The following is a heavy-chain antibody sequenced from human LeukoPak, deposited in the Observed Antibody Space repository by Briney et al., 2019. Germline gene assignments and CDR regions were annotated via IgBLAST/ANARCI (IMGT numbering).Heavy chain of an antibody. J-gene: IGHJ4*02. CDR2: INEGGNEK. V-gene: IGHV3-7*03. Sequence: GGSLRLSCEGSAFIFSGHWMNWVRQTPGKGLEWVVNINEGGNEKNYVDSVKGRFTASRDNAQNSLYLQMNSLRVEDTAVYYCARHPNSNWDYWGQGTLVTVSS. CDR3: ARHPNSNWDY. CDR1: AFIFSGHW. D-gene: IGHD6-13*01.